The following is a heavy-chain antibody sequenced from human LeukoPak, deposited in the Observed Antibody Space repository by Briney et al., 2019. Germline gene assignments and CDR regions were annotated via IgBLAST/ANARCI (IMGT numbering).Heavy chain of an antibody. D-gene: IGHD2-15*01. CDR1: GFTFSSYS. V-gene: IGHV3-21*01. CDR2: IDRSSCI. J-gene: IGHJ4*02. CDR3: AREGGYCFGGTCRYFDY. Sequence: GGSLTLSCAASGFTFSSYSMNWVRQAPGKGLEWVASIDRSSCIYYADSVKGRFTISRDNARNSLYLQMNSLRAEDTAVFYCAREGGYCFGGTCRYFDYWGQGTLLTVSS.